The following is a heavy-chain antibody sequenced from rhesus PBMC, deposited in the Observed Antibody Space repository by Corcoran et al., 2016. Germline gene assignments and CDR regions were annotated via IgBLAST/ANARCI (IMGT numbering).Heavy chain of an antibody. D-gene: IGHD4-23*01. J-gene: IGHJ4*01. CDR3: VREMNTVTGIDF. CDR2: ISNTGADT. Sequence: EVQLVESGGGLAQPGGSLRLSCAASGFNCGGSFLDGGRQTPGRGLEWVSRISNTGADTNHADSVKGRFTISRDNGKNTLYLQMASLRIEDTAVYYCVREMNTVTGIDFWGQGVLVTVSS. CDR1: GFNCGGSF. V-gene: IGHV3S18*01.